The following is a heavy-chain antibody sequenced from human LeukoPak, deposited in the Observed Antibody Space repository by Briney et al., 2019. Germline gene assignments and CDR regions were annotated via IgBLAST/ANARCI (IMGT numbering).Heavy chain of an antibody. CDR3: ARPSSSGWFDP. V-gene: IGHV3-48*04. CDR1: GFTFSSYS. J-gene: IGHJ5*02. D-gene: IGHD6-6*01. CDR2: ISSSSNTI. Sequence: GSLRLSCAASGFTFSSYSMNWVRQAPGKGLEWVSYISSSSNTIYYADSVKGRFTISRDNAKNSLYLQMNRLRAEDTAVYYCARPSSSGWFDPWGQGTLVTVSS.